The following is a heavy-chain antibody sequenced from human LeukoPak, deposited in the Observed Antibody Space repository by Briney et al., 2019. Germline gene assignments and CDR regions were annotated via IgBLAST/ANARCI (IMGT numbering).Heavy chain of an antibody. D-gene: IGHD3-22*01. CDR2: MNPNSGNT. Sequence: ASVKVSCKASGYTFTSYDINWVRQATGQGLEWMGWMNPNSGNTGYAQKFQGRVTMTRNTSISTAYMELSSLRSDDTAVYYCARGHAGLISRAFDIWGQGTMVTVSS. V-gene: IGHV1-8*01. CDR1: GYTFTSYD. J-gene: IGHJ3*02. CDR3: ARGHAGLISRAFDI.